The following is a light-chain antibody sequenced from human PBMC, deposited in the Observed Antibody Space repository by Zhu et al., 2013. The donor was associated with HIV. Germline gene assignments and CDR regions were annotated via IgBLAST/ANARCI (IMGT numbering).Light chain of an antibody. J-gene: IGKJ2*03. CDR3: QQYDGWPPYS. CDR2: RAS. V-gene: IGKV3-15*01. Sequence: TILTQSPATLSVSPGESATLSCRASQSVSWNLAWYQQKAGQPPRVVVYRASIRATGVPARFSGSGSGTDFTLTISNLKSEDFAVYYCQQYDGWPPYSFGQGTKLEFK. CDR1: QSVSWN.